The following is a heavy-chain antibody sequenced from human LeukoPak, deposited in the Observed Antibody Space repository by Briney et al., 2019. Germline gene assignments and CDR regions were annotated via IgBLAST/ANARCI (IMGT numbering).Heavy chain of an antibody. CDR2: ILYSGAT. J-gene: IGHJ4*02. CDR3: ARHLSGKTDY. CDR1: GGSLTDSSFF. D-gene: IGHD3-10*01. V-gene: IGHV4-39*01. Sequence: SETLSLTCTVSGGSLTDSSFFWGWIRQSPGKGLQWIGSILYSGATYYNPSLESRVTISVDLSKTQLSLKLASVTAADTAVYCARHLSGKTDYWDQGILITVSS.